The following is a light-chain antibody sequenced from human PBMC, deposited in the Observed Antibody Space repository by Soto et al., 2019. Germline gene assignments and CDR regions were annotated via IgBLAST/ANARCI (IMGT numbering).Light chain of an antibody. V-gene: IGKV1-8*01. CDR3: QQYYSYPLT. Sequence: AIRMTQSPSSLSASTGDRVTITCRASQGISSYLAWYHQKPVKAPKLLIYAASTLQSGVPSRFSGSGSGTDFTLTISCLQSEDFATYYCQQYYSYPLTFGPGTKVDIK. CDR1: QGISSY. CDR2: AAS. J-gene: IGKJ3*01.